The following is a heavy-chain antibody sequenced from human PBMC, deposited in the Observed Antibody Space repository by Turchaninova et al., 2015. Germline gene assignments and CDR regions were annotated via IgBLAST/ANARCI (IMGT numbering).Heavy chain of an antibody. CDR3: ARAQRFLDEDLEFDS. CDR1: GFTIRDDN. Sequence: EVQLVESGGGLVKPGESLRLSGIASGFTIRDDNMNWGHQAPGKELEWVSSISTNSSYIYYADSVKGRFTIFRDNAKNSLYLQMNSLRDEDTAVYYCARAQRFLDEDLEFDSWGQGTLVTVSS. CDR2: ISTNSSYI. D-gene: IGHD3-3*01. V-gene: IGHV3-21*06. J-gene: IGHJ4*02.